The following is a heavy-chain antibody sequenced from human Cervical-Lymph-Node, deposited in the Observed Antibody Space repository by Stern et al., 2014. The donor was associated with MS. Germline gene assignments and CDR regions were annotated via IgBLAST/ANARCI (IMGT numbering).Heavy chain of an antibody. V-gene: IGHV3-9*01. J-gene: IGHJ4*02. Sequence: EVQLVESGGGSVQPGRSLRLSCAASGFTFADCAMHWVRQAPGKCLEWVSGISWNSNNIGYADSVRGRFTISRDNAKNSLYLQMNGLRPEDTALYYCAKDISERHYYFDSWGEGTLVTVSS. CDR1: GFTFADCA. CDR2: ISWNSNNI. CDR3: AKDISERHYYFDS. D-gene: IGHD3-16*02.